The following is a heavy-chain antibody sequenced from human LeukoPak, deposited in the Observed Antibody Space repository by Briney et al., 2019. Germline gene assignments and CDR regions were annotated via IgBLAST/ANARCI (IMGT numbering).Heavy chain of an antibody. CDR1: GFTFSDHY. V-gene: IGHV3-72*01. CDR3: ARLAYYYGMDV. J-gene: IGHJ6*02. Sequence: PGGSLRLSCAASGFTFSDHYMDWVRQAPGKGLEWVGRTRNKANSYTTEYAASVRGRFTISRDDSKNSLYLQMNSLKTEDTAVYYCARLAYYYGMDVWGQGTTVTVSS. CDR2: TRNKANSYTT.